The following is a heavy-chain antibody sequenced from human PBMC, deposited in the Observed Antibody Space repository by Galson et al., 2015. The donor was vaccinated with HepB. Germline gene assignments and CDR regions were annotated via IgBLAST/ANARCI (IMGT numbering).Heavy chain of an antibody. V-gene: IGHV1-2*02. CDR2: INPNSGGT. D-gene: IGHD5-18*01. CDR3: ARDYVDTAMVTDERPGLYFDY. Sequence: SVKVSCKASGYTFTGYYMHWVRQAPGQGLEWMGWINPNSGGTNYAQKFQGRVTMTRDTSISTAYMELSRLRSDDTAVYYCARDYVDTAMVTDERPGLYFDYWGQGTLVTVSS. J-gene: IGHJ4*02. CDR1: GYTFTGYY.